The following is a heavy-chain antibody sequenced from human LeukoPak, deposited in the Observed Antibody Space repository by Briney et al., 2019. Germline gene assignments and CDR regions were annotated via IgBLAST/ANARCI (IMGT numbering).Heavy chain of an antibody. CDR3: TGDVYQH. CDR2: IYSGGST. Sequence: GGSLRLSCAGSGLTVNSKYMSWVRRAPGKGLEWVSIIYSGGSTNYADSVKGRFTISRDNSKNTVYLQMNSLRAEDTAVYYCTGDVYQHWGQGTLVTVSS. J-gene: IGHJ1*01. CDR1: GLTVNSKY. V-gene: IGHV3-53*01. D-gene: IGHD1-14*01.